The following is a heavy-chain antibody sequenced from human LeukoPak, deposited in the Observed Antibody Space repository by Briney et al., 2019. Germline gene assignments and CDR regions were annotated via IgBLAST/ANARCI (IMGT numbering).Heavy chain of an antibody. V-gene: IGHV1-69*05. Sequence: ASVKVSCKASGGTFSSYAISWVRQAPGQGLEWMGGIIPIFGTANYAQKFQGRVTITTDESTSTAYMELSSLRSEDTAVYYCARAAARYCSSTSCYGDAFDIWGQGTMVTVSS. J-gene: IGHJ3*02. CDR3: ARAAARYCSSTSCYGDAFDI. CDR1: GGTFSSYA. CDR2: IIPIFGTA. D-gene: IGHD2-2*01.